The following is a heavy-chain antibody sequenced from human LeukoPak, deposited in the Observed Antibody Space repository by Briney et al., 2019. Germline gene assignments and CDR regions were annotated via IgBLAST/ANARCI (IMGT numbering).Heavy chain of an antibody. CDR2: VNPNSGNT. V-gene: IGHV1-8*01. Sequence: ASVKVSCKASGYTFTSYDINWVRQATGQGVEWMGWVNPNSGNTGDAQKFQGRVTMTKNTSITTAYMELSSLRSEDTAVYYCARALSWTTDSYYYMDVWGKGTTVTVSS. CDR1: GYTFTSYD. CDR3: ARALSWTTDSYYYMDV. D-gene: IGHD3/OR15-3a*01. J-gene: IGHJ6*03.